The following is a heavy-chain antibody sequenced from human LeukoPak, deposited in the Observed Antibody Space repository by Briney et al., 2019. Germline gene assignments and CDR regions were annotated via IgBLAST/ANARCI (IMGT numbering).Heavy chain of an antibody. Sequence: GGSLRLSCAASGFTFSSSWMNWVRQAPGKGLEWISCIYRDSSVKHYADSVRGRFTVSRDNAKNSVYLQMNSLRAEDTAVYFCARYGSGSNYRDPFDSWGQGTLVTVSS. J-gene: IGHJ4*02. V-gene: IGHV3-48*01. CDR3: ARYGSGSNYRDPFDS. D-gene: IGHD3-10*01. CDR2: IYRDSSVK. CDR1: GFTFSSSW.